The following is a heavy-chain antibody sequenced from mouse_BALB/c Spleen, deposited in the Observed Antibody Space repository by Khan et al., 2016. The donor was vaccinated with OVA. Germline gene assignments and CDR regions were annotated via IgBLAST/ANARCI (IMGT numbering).Heavy chain of an antibody. Sequence: QLEESGPGLVKPSQTVSLTCTVTGISITSGNYRWSWIRSFPGNKLEWIGNIYYSGTVSYNPSLTSRTIITSNSSNNQFFLEMNSMTAEDTATYYCARDYGSVYWYFDDWGEGTTVTVSS. V-gene: IGHV3-5*02. CDR1: GISITSGNYR. J-gene: IGHJ1*01. CDR2: IYYSGTV. D-gene: IGHD1-1*01. CDR3: ARDYGSVYWYFDD.